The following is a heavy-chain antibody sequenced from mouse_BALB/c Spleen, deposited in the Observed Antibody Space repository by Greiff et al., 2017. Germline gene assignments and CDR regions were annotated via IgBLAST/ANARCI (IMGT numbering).Heavy chain of an antibody. D-gene: IGHD3-1*01. J-gene: IGHJ4*01. CDR1: GYSFTSYW. CDR2: IDPSDSET. Sequence: QVQLQQSGPQLVRPGASVKISCKASGYSFTSYWMHWVKQRPGQGLEWIGMIDPSDSETRLNQKFKDKATLTVDKSSSTAYMQLSSPTSEDSAVYYCARPRATEYYAMDYWGQGTSVTVSS. V-gene: IGHV1S126*01. CDR3: ARPRATEYYAMDY.